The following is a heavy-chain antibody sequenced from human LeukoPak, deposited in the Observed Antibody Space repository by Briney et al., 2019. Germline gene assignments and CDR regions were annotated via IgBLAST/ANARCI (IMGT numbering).Heavy chain of an antibody. D-gene: IGHD6-13*01. V-gene: IGHV3-48*03. Sequence: PGGSLRLSCAASGFTFSSYEMNWVRQAPGKGLEWVSYISSSGSTIYYADSVKGRFTISRGNAKNSLYLQMNSLRAEDTAVYYCARDQSRDYYYGMDVWGQGTTVTVSS. CDR3: ARDQSRDYYYGMDV. J-gene: IGHJ6*02. CDR1: GFTFSSYE. CDR2: ISSSGSTI.